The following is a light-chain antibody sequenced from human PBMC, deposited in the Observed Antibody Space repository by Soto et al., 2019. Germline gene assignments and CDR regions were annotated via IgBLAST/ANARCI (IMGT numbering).Light chain of an antibody. CDR2: RND. CDR3: AAWDGSFNVQL. CDR1: SSNIGRNA. V-gene: IGLV1-44*01. Sequence: QSVLTQPPSASGTPGQRVTISCSGSSSNIGRNAVSWYRQVPGTAPKLLMYRNDQRPSGVPDRFSGSKSGTSASLAISGLQSDDEAHYFCAAWDGSFNVQLFGGWTKLTVL. J-gene: IGLJ3*02.